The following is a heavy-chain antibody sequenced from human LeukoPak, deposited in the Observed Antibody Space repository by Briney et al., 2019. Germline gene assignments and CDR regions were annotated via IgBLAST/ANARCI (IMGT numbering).Heavy chain of an antibody. CDR1: GFTFSSYA. CDR3: ANLGVRAEFAS. Sequence: PGGSLRLSCAASGFTFSSYAMSWVRQAPGKGLEWVSAVSGTGGGTYYADSVKGRFTISRDNSTNTLYLQMKSLRAEDTAVYYCANLGVRAEFASWGQGTLVTVSS. CDR2: VSGTGGGT. V-gene: IGHV3-23*01. D-gene: IGHD3-10*01. J-gene: IGHJ4*02.